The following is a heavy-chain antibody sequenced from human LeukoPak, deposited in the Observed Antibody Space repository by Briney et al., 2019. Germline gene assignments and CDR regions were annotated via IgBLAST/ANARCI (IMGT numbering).Heavy chain of an antibody. Sequence: SETLSLTCTVSGGSISSSSYYWGWIRQPPGKGLAWIGSIYYSGSTYYNPSLKSRVTISVDTSKNQFSLKLSSVTAADTAVYYCARRKVGFWSGYDAFDIWGQGTMVTVSS. V-gene: IGHV4-39*01. CDR1: GGSISSSSYY. CDR2: IYYSGST. CDR3: ARRKVGFWSGYDAFDI. J-gene: IGHJ3*02. D-gene: IGHD3-3*01.